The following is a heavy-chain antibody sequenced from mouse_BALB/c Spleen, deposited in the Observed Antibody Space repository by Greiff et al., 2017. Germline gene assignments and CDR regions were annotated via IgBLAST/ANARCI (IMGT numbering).Heavy chain of an antibody. CDR3: TGGNSLYAMDY. V-gene: IGHV1S127*01. Sequence: QVQLQQSGAELMKPGASVKISCKATGYTFSSYWIEWVKQRPGHGLEWIGVIDPSDSYTSYNQKFKGKATLTVDTSSSTAYMQLSSLTSEDSAVYYCTGGNSLYAMDYWGQGTSVTVSS. CDR1: GYTFSSYW. D-gene: IGHD2-1*01. J-gene: IGHJ4*01. CDR2: IDPSDSYT.